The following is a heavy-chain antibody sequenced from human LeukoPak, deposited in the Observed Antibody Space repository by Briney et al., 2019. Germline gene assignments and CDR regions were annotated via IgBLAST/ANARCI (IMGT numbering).Heavy chain of an antibody. D-gene: IGHD3-3*01. Sequence: GGSLRLSCAASGFTFSSYAMRWVRQAPGKGLEWVSGISSSGDGTYYADSVKGRFTISRDNSKNTLYLQMNSLRAEDTAVYYCAKVAPPTGFWSGYWSPNYYYYGMDVCGQGTTVTVSS. CDR3: AKVAPPTGFWSGYWSPNYYYYGMDV. V-gene: IGHV3-23*01. J-gene: IGHJ6*02. CDR2: ISSSGDGT. CDR1: GFTFSSYA.